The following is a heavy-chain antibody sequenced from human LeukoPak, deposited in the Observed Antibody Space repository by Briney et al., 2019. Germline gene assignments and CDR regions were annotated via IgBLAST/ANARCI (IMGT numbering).Heavy chain of an antibody. CDR1: GDSISNYY. CDR2: IYNSGST. V-gene: IGHV4-59*01. CDR3: ARNRYYHP. D-gene: IGHD3-10*01. Sequence: SETLSLTCIVSGDSISNYYWSWIRQPPGKGLEWIGYIYNSGSTNYNPSLKRRVTISVDTSKNQFSLKLSSVTAADTAVYYCARNRYYHPWGQGTLVTVSS. J-gene: IGHJ5*02.